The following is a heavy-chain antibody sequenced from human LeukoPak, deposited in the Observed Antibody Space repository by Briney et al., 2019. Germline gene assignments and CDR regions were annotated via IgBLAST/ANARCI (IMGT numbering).Heavy chain of an antibody. D-gene: IGHD3-10*01. J-gene: IGHJ6*02. CDR3: ARDGGSSDYYYYGMDV. V-gene: IGHV1-2*04. Sequence: ASVKVSCKASGYTFTGYHMHWVRQAPGQGLEWMGWINPNSGGTNYAQKFQGWVTMTRDTSISTAYMELSRLRSDDTAVYYCARDGGSSDYYYYGMDVWGQGTTVTVSS. CDR1: GYTFTGYH. CDR2: INPNSGGT.